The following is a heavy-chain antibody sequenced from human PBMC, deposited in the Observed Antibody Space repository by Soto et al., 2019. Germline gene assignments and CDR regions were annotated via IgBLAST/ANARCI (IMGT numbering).Heavy chain of an antibody. CDR2: ISYDGSNK. V-gene: IGHV3-30-3*01. Sequence: VQLLESGGGLVQPGGSLRLSCAASGFAFSAYAMSWVRQAPGKGLEWVAVISYDGSNKYYADSVKGRFTISRDNSKNTLYLQMNSLRAEDTAVYYCARAPQYDSSGYYYGALDYFDYWGQGTLVTVSS. J-gene: IGHJ4*02. CDR3: ARAPQYDSSGYYYGALDYFDY. CDR1: GFAFSAYA. D-gene: IGHD3-22*01.